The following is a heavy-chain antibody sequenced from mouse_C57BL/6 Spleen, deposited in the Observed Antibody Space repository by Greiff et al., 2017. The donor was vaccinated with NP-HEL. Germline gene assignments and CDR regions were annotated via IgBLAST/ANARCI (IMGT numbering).Heavy chain of an antibody. V-gene: IGHV1-80*01. CDR3: ARKIYGNSYGLFDY. J-gene: IGHJ2*01. CDR1: GYAFSSYW. Sequence: VKLVESGAELVKPGASVKISCKASGYAFSSYWMNWVKQRPGKGLEWIGQIYPGDGDTNYNGKFKGKATLTADKSSSTAYMQLSSLTSEDSAVYFCARKIYGNSYGLFDYWGQGTTLTVSS. CDR2: IYPGDGDT. D-gene: IGHD1-1*01.